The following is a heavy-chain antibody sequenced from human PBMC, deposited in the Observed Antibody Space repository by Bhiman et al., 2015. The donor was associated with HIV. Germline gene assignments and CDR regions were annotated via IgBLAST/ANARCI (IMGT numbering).Heavy chain of an antibody. CDR1: GFTFSNYG. CDR2: ISFDGTHK. V-gene: IGHV3-30*03. CDR3: ARSGLFVLVVYAPDVFDI. Sequence: VQLVESGGGLVKPGGSPRLSCVASGFTFSNYGMHWVRQAPGKGLEWVAVISFDGTHKYYADSVKGRFTISRDNSKNTLFLQMNSLRAEDTAVYYCARSGLFVLVVYAPDVFDIWGQGTMVTVSS. D-gene: IGHD2-8*02. J-gene: IGHJ3*02.